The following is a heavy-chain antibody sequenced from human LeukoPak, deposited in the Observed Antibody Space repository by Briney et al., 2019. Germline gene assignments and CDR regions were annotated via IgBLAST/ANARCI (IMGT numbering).Heavy chain of an antibody. CDR3: ARGGGLDV. CDR2: VNRDGSET. J-gene: IGHJ6*02. V-gene: IGHV3-7*03. D-gene: IGHD3-16*01. CDR1: GFTFSTYA. Sequence: GGSLRLSCAASGFTFSTYAMHWVRQAPGKGPEWVANVNRDGSETYYLDSVKGRFTISRDNAKNSLYLQMSNLRAEDTAVYFCARGGGLDVWGQGATVTVSS.